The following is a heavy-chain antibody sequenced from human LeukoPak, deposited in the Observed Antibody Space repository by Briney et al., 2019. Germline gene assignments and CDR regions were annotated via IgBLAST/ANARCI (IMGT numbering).Heavy chain of an antibody. CDR2: MNPNSGNT. J-gene: IGHJ6*03. CDR3: ARGGEYSSSSGGYYYYMDV. D-gene: IGHD6-6*01. V-gene: IGHV1-8*01. CDR1: GYTFTSYD. Sequence: ASVKVSCKASGYTFTSYDINWVRQATGQGLEWMGWMNPNSGNTGYAQKLQGRVTMTRNTSISTAYMELSSLRSEDTAVYYCARGGEYSSSSGGYYYYMDVWGKGTTVTVSS.